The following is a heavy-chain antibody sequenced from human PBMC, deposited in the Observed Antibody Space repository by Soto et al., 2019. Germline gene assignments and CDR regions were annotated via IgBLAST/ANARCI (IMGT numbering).Heavy chain of an antibody. CDR2: ISNSGSSI. CDR1: GFTLCSYM. CDR3: ARDDIGAPNAFDM. V-gene: IGHV3-48*03. D-gene: IGHD2-15*01. Sequence: GGSLRLSCAASGFTLCSYMRNSVRRAPGQGLEWISYISNSGSSIDYADSVKGRFTISRDNAKNSLYLQMNSLRAEDTALYYCARDDIGAPNAFDMWGQGTMVTVSS. J-gene: IGHJ3*02.